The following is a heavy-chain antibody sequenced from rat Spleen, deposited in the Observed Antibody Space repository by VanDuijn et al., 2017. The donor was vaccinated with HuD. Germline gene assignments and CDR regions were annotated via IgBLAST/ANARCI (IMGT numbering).Heavy chain of an antibody. J-gene: IGHJ2*01. CDR2: ISFDGTAT. V-gene: IGHV5-20*01. D-gene: IGHD2-2*01. Sequence: EVQLVESGGGLVQPGGSMKLSCAASGFTFNNCDMAWVRQAPTKGPEWVASISFDGTATYYRDSVRGRFTISRDDAKSFLYLQMDSLRSEDTATYYCTTGIQPRDWGQGVMVTVSS. CDR1: GFTFNNCD. CDR3: TTGIQPRD.